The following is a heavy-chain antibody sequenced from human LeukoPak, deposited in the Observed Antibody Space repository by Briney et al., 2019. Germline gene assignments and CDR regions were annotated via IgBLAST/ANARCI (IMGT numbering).Heavy chain of an antibody. J-gene: IGHJ4*02. CDR1: GYTLTELS. CDR3: ARGSPLEEPKQLVPHDW. V-gene: IGHV1-24*01. CDR2: FDPEDGET. D-gene: IGHD6-6*01. Sequence: ASVKVSCKVSGYTLTELSMHWVRQAPGKGLEWMGGFDPEDGETIYAQKSQGRVTMTEDTSTDTAYMELSSLRSEDTAVYYCARGSPLEEPKQLVPHDWWGQGTLVTVSS.